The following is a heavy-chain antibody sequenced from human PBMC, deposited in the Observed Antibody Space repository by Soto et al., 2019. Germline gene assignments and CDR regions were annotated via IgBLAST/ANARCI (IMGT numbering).Heavy chain of an antibody. CDR2: IYHSGST. CDR3: ARISRYYYDSCGYYKGNYVDY. V-gene: IGHV4-4*02. CDR1: GGSISSSNW. D-gene: IGHD3-22*01. Sequence: QVQLQESGPGLVKPSGTLSLTCAVSGGSISSSNWWRWVRQPPGKGLEWIGEIYHSGSTNYNPSRNNRVTTSVDKSKNQFAPKLSAVTAADTSVNYCARISRYYYDSCGYYKGNYVDYWGQGTLVTVSS. J-gene: IGHJ4*02.